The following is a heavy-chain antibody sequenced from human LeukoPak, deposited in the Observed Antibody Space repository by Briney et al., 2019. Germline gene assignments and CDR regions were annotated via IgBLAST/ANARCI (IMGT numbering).Heavy chain of an antibody. CDR1: GGTFSSYA. Sequence: SVKVSCKASGGTFSSYAISWVRQAPGQGLEWMGRIIPILGIANYAQKFQGRVTITADKSTSTAYMELRSLRSDDTAVYYCAREHSSSWDQFDYWGQGTLVTVSS. CDR3: AREHSSSWDQFDY. D-gene: IGHD6-13*01. CDR2: IIPILGIA. J-gene: IGHJ4*02. V-gene: IGHV1-69*04.